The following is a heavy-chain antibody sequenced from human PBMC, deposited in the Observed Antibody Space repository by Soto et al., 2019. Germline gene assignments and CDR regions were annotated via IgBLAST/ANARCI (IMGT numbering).Heavy chain of an antibody. Sequence: ASVKVSCKASGYTFTSYYMHWVRQAPGQGLEWMGIINPSGGSTSYAQKFQGRVTMTRDTSTSTVYMELSSLRSEDTAVYYCARVREKRGYSYGPYYYYGMGVWGQGTTVTVSS. V-gene: IGHV1-46*01. CDR3: ARVREKRGYSYGPYYYYGMGV. CDR1: GYTFTSYY. D-gene: IGHD5-18*01. J-gene: IGHJ6*02. CDR2: INPSGGST.